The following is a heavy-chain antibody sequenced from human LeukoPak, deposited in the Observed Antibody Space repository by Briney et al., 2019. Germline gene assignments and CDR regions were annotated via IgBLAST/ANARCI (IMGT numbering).Heavy chain of an antibody. V-gene: IGHV3-64*01. J-gene: IGHJ5*02. CDR1: GFTFSSYA. Sequence: GGSLRLSCAASGFTFSSYAMHWVRQAPGKGLEYVSAISSKGGSTYYANSVKGRFTISRDNSKNTLYLQMGSLRAEDMAVYYCARGSVYSGSSFDLWFDPRGQGTLVTVSS. D-gene: IGHD6-6*01. CDR3: ARGSVYSGSSFDLWFDP. CDR2: ISSKGGST.